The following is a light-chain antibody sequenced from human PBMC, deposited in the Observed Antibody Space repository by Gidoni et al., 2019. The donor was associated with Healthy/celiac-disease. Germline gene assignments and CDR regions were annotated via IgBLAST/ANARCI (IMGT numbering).Light chain of an antibody. Sequence: AILMSRSPSSFSASTGDRVTITCRASQGISSYLTWYQQKPGKAPKLLIYAASTLQSVVPSRFSGSGSGTDFTLTISCLQSEDFETYYCQQYYSDPPYTFGQGTKLEIK. J-gene: IGKJ2*01. CDR1: QGISSY. CDR3: QQYYSDPPYT. V-gene: IGKV1-8*01. CDR2: AAS.